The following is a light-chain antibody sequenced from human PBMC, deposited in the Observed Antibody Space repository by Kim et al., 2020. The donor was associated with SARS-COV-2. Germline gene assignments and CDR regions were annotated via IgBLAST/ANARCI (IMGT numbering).Light chain of an antibody. Sequence: DIQMTQSPSTLSASVGDRVTITCRASQSITTWLNWYQHTPGKAPKLLISRTSTLHSGVPSRFSGSGSGSQFTLTIASLQPEDFATYYCQQFAYYPWTFGKGTKLEI. J-gene: IGKJ1*01. CDR3: QQFAYYPWT. CDR2: RTS. V-gene: IGKV1-5*03. CDR1: QSITTW.